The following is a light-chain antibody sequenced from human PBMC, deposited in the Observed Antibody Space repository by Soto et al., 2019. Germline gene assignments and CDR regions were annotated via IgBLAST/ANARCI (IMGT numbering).Light chain of an antibody. CDR2: DVS. CDR1: SRDVGGYNY. Sequence: QSVLTQPASVSGSPGQSITISCTGTSRDVGGYNYVSWYQQHPGKAPKVMIYDVSSRPSGVSNRFSGSKSGNTASLTISGLQAEDEADYYCNSYTNSSTRVLGGGTKLTVL. CDR3: NSYTNSSTRV. V-gene: IGLV2-14*01. J-gene: IGLJ3*02.